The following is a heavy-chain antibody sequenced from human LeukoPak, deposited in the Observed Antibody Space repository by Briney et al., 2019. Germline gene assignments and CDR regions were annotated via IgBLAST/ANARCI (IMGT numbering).Heavy chain of an antibody. J-gene: IGHJ6*03. D-gene: IGHD2-2*01. CDR2: IYYSGST. CDR1: GGSISSYY. CDR3: ASGPLVVPAAHGPYYYYYYYMDV. V-gene: IGHV4-59*01. Sequence: SETLSLTCTVSGGSISSYYWSWIRQPPGKGLEWIGYIYYSGSTNYNPSLKSRVTISVDTSKNQFSLKLSSVTAADTAVYYCASGPLVVPAAHGPYYYYYYYMDVWGKGITVTVSS.